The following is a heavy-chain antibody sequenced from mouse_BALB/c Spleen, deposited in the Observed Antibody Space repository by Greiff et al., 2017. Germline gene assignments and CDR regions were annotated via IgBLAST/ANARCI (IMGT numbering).Heavy chain of an antibody. D-gene: IGHD2-14*01. CDR2: ISSGGSYT. J-gene: IGHJ4*01. CDR3: ARDRDYYRYDSNAMDY. Sequence: EVKLVESGGGLVKPGGSLKLSCAASGFTFSSYAMSWVRQSPEKRLEWVAEISSGGSYTYYPDNVTGRVTISRDNAKNTLYLEMSSLRSEDTAMYYCARDRDYYRYDSNAMDYWGQGTSVTVSS. CDR1: GFTFSSYA. V-gene: IGHV5-9-4*01.